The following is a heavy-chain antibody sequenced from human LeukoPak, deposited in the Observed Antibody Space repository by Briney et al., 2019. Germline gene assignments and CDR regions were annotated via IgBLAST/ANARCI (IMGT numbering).Heavy chain of an antibody. Sequence: GGSLRLSCAASGFTFSRYGMHCVRQAPGKGLEWVAVISYDGSNKYYADSVKGRFTISRDNSKNTLYLQMNSLRAEDTAVYYCAKDREEEYYFDYWGQGTLVTVSS. CDR1: GFTFSRYG. CDR2: ISYDGSNK. J-gene: IGHJ4*02. D-gene: IGHD1-26*01. CDR3: AKDREEEYYFDY. V-gene: IGHV3-30*18.